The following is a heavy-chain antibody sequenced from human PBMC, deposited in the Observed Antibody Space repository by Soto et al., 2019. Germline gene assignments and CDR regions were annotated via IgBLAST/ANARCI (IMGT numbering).Heavy chain of an antibody. CDR3: AKDLSYPSGSSDY. D-gene: IGHD3-10*01. J-gene: IGHJ4*02. V-gene: IGHV3-23*01. CDR2: ISGSDGST. Sequence: GGSLRLCCAASGFTFSSHVMSWVRQAPGKGLEWVSAISGSDGSTYYADSVKGRFTISRDNSKNTLYLQMNSLRAEDTAVYYCAKDLSYPSGSSDYWGQGTPVTVSS. CDR1: GFTFSSHV.